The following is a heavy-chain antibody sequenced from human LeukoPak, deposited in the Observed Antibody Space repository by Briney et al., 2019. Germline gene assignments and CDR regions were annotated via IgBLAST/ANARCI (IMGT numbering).Heavy chain of an antibody. CDR1: GDTFTTYG. CDR3: ARGLSCSGNTCYAAHFDS. D-gene: IGHD2-15*01. Sequence: ASVKVSCKASGDTFTTYGITWVRQAPGQGLEWMGWISGYNGNTEYTQKFQGRVAMTRDTSTSTAYMGLRSLRSDDTAVYYCARGLSCSGNTCYAAHFDSWGQGTLVTVSS. V-gene: IGHV1-18*01. J-gene: IGHJ4*02. CDR2: ISGYNGNT.